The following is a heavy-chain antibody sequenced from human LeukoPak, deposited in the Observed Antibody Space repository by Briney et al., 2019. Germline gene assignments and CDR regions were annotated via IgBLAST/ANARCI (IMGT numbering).Heavy chain of an antibody. Sequence: SQTLSLTCTVSGGSISSGDYSWSWIRQPPGKGLEWIGYIYYSGSTYYNPSLKSRVTISVDTSKNQFSLKLSAVTAADTAVYYCARGRFVLRFLEWLGNYFDYWGQGTLVTVSS. CDR1: GGSISSGDYS. V-gene: IGHV4-30-4*01. CDR2: IYYSGST. D-gene: IGHD3-3*01. CDR3: ARGRFVLRFLEWLGNYFDY. J-gene: IGHJ4*02.